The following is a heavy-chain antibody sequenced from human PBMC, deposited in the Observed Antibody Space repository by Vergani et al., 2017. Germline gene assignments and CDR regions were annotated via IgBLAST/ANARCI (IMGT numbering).Heavy chain of an antibody. CDR1: FDSIRNLY. J-gene: IGHJ5*02. CDR2: IHYSENT. V-gene: IGHV4-59*11. D-gene: IGHD6-19*01. Sequence: QVQLQESGPGLVKSSETLSLTCSVSFDSIRNLYCNWIRQPPGKGLEWIGSIHYSENTNYNPSLKTRVTISVDTSKNQFSLTLTSVTAADTAVYYCASDTHSGRRADRWGQGFLVTVTS. CDR3: ASDTHSGRRADR.